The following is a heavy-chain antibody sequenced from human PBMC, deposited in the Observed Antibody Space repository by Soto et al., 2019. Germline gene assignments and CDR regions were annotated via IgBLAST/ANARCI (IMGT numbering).Heavy chain of an antibody. J-gene: IGHJ6*02. D-gene: IGHD6-25*01. CDR3: AKGHSDYQGDYNYYGMDV. V-gene: IGHV3-23*01. Sequence: GGSLRLSCAASGFPFSSYAISWVRQAPGRGLEWVAASTGAGGGTYNLEAVKGRFTVSRDNSKKTVYLQLDGLRAEDTAVYYCAKGHSDYQGDYNYYGMDVWGQGTTVTVSS. CDR2: STGAGGGT. CDR1: GFPFSSYA.